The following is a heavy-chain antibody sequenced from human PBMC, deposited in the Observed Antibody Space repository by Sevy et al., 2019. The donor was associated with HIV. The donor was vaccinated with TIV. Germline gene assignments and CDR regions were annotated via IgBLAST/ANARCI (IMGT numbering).Heavy chain of an antibody. CDR3: AKDFSYGGNSWNFDF. J-gene: IGHJ4*02. CDR1: GFIFSKFA. V-gene: IGHV3-23*01. Sequence: GGSLRLSCAASGFIFSKFALSWVRQAPGRGLEWVSAVSGNDGSTYYAASVKGSFTIPRDISENMLYLQMNSLSAEDTSVYYCAKDFSYGGNSWNFDFWGQGTLVTVSS. CDR2: VSGNDGST. D-gene: IGHD4-17*01.